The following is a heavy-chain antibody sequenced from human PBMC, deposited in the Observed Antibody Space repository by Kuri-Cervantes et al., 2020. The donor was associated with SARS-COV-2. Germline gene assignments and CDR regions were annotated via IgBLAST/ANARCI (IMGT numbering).Heavy chain of an antibody. J-gene: IGHJ4*02. CDR1: GFTFSSYA. V-gene: IGHV3-30-3*01. Sequence: GESLKISCAASGFTFSSYAMHWVRQAPGKGLEWVAVISYDGSNKYYADSVKGRFTISRDNSKNTLYLQMNSLRAEDTAVYYCARVVRGVIIEGDYWGQGTWSPSPQ. CDR3: ARVVRGVIIEGDY. CDR2: ISYDGSNK. D-gene: IGHD3-10*01.